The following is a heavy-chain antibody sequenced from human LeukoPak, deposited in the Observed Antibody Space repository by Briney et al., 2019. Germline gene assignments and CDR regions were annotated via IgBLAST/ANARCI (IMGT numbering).Heavy chain of an antibody. J-gene: IGHJ5*02. D-gene: IGHD1-1*01. CDR1: GFTFSSYA. CDR2: IKQDGSEK. CDR3: ARGRTGTTEKGWFDP. V-gene: IGHV3-7*01. Sequence: GGSLRLSCAASGFTFSSYAMHWVRQAPGKGLEWVANIKQDGSEKYYVDSVKGRFTISRDNAKNSLYLQMNSLRAEDTAVYYCARGRTGTTEKGWFDPWGQGTLVTVSS.